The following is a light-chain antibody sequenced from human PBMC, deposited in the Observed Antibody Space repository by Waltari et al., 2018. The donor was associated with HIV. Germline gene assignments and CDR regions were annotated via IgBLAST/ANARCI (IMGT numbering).Light chain of an antibody. Sequence: DIVMTQSPLSLPVTPGEPASISCRSSQSLLHSNGYDYLDWYLQKPGQSPQLLIYLGSNRASGVPDRLSGSGSGTDFTLKISRVEAEDVGVYYCMQGIETPITFGQGTRLEIK. CDR2: LGS. CDR1: QSLLHSNGYDY. J-gene: IGKJ5*01. V-gene: IGKV2-28*01. CDR3: MQGIETPIT.